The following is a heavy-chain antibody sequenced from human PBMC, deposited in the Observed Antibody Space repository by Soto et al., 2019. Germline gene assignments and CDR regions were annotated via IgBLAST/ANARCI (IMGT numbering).Heavy chain of an antibody. CDR1: GGSISSGGYS. Sequence: QLQLQESGSGLVKPSQTLSLTCAVSGGSISSGGYSWSWIRQPPGKGLEWIGYIYHSGSTYYNPYLKSRVTISVDRSKNQFSLKLSSVNDEETAVYYCARTYYYDSSWDDFAIWGRGTMVTVSS. J-gene: IGHJ3*02. CDR3: ARTYYYDSSWDDFAI. CDR2: IYHSGST. D-gene: IGHD3-22*01. V-gene: IGHV4-30-2*01.